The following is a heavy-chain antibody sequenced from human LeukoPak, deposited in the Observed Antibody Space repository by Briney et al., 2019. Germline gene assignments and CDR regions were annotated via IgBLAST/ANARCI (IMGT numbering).Heavy chain of an antibody. CDR1: GGPISSYY. CDR2: IYYSGST. Sequence: SETLSLTCTVSGGPISSYYWSWIRQPPGKGLEWIGYIYYSGSTNYNPSLKSRVTISVDTSKNQFSLKLSSVTAADTAVYYCASGDTYLDYWGQGTLVTVSS. CDR3: ASGDTYLDY. J-gene: IGHJ4*02. V-gene: IGHV4-59*01. D-gene: IGHD3-10*01.